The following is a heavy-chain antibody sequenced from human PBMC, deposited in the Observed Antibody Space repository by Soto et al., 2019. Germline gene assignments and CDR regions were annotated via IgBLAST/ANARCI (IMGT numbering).Heavy chain of an antibody. V-gene: IGHV3-74*03. D-gene: IGHD2-8*01. J-gene: IGHJ6*02. CDR2: ISSDAKSI. CDR1: GFTFSTYW. CDR3: VRNTNDWSLHGMDV. Sequence: EVQLVESGGGLVQPGRSLRLSCTASGFTFSTYWMEWVRQGPGKGPEWVSRISSDAKSIAYADSVKGRFTISRDNAKRTLYRQMQTLRGEDTGIYYCVRNTNDWSLHGMDVWGQGTTVTVSS.